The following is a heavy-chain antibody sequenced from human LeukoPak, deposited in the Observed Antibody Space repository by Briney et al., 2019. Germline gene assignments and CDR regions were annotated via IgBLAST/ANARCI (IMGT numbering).Heavy chain of an antibody. V-gene: IGHV1-18*01. CDR2: ISAYNANT. CDR3: ARDRYSYGYGGNYYYGMDV. D-gene: IGHD5-18*01. Sequence: ASVKVSCKASGYTFTSYGISWVRQAPGQGLEWMGWISAYNANTNYAQKLQGRVTMTTDTSTSTAYMEMRSLRSDDTAVYYCARDRYSYGYGGNYYYGMDVWGQGTTVTVSS. CDR1: GYTFTSYG. J-gene: IGHJ6*02.